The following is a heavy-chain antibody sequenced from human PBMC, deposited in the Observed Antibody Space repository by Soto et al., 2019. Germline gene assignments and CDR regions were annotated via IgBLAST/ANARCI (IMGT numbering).Heavy chain of an antibody. CDR1: GGSISGGGYY. CDR3: ARGGTSDYYYGMDV. D-gene: IGHD1-26*01. J-gene: IGHJ6*02. CDR2: IYYSGST. Sequence: PSETLSLTCTVSGGSISGGGYYWSWIRQHPGKGLEWIGYIYYSGSTYYNPSLKSRVTISVDTSKNQFSLKLSSVTAADTAVYYCARGGTSDYYYGMDVWGQGTTVTVSS. V-gene: IGHV4-31*03.